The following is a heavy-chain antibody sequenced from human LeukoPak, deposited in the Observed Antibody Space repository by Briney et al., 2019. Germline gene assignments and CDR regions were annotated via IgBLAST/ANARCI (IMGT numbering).Heavy chain of an antibody. CDR3: ARGRIASGAYYYYMDV. CDR1: GGSISSGSYY. D-gene: IGHD2-21*01. CDR2: IYTSGST. J-gene: IGHJ6*03. V-gene: IGHV4-61*02. Sequence: SETLSLTCTVSGGSISSGSYYWSWIRQPAGKGLEWIGRIYTSGSTNYNPSLKSRVTISVDTSKNQVSLKLSSVTAADTAVYYCARGRIASGAYYYYMDVWGKGTTVTVSS.